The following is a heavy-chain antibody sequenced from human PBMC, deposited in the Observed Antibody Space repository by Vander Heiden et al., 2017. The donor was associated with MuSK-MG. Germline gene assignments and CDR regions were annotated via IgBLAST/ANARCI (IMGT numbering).Heavy chain of an antibody. CDR2: INPNSGGT. CDR3: ARKRPSIAAGGRSWFDP. V-gene: IGHV1-2*02. J-gene: IGHJ5*02. CDR1: GYTFPGYY. D-gene: IGHD6-13*01. Sequence: QVQLVQSGAEVKKPGASVKVSCKASGYTFPGYYMHWVRQAPGQGLEWMGWINPNSGGTNYAQKFQGRVTMTRDTSISTAYMELSRLRSDDTAVYYCARKRPSIAAGGRSWFDPWGQGTLVTVSS.